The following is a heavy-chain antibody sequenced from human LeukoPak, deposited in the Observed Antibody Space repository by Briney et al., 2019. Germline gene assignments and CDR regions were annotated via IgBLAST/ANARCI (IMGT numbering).Heavy chain of an antibody. CDR3: ARNRPHSGPGTFDV. D-gene: IGHD5-12*01. Sequence: PGGSLRLSCAASGFTFNSYGMHWVRQAPGKGLEWVAVVSYDGSNKYYADSVKGRFTISRDNSKNTLYLQMNSLRPEDTAVYYCARNRPHSGPGTFDVWGQGTMVSVSS. CDR1: GFTFNSYG. J-gene: IGHJ3*01. V-gene: IGHV3-30*03. CDR2: VSYDGSNK.